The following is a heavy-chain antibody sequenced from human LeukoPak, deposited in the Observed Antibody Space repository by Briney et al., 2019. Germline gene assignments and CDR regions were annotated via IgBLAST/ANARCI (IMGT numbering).Heavy chain of an antibody. CDR1: GGSISSGGYY. CDR3: ASNYDTYYYYGMDV. J-gene: IGHJ6*02. Sequence: SQTLSLTCTVSGGSISSGGYYWSWIRQHPGKGLEWIGYIYYSGSTYYNPSLKSRVTISVDTSKNQFSLKLSSVTAADTAVYYCASNYDTYYYYGMDVWGQGTTVTVSS. CDR2: IYYSGST. D-gene: IGHD3-9*01. V-gene: IGHV4-31*03.